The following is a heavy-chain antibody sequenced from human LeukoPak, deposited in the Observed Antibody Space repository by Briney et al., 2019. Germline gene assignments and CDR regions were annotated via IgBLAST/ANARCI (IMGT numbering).Heavy chain of an antibody. J-gene: IGHJ4*02. CDR3: ARDFRD. CDR1: GFTFSSYG. Sequence: GGSLRLSCAASGFTFSSYGMHWVRQAPGKGLEWVAVISYDGSNKYYADSVKGRFTIPRDNSKNTLYLQMNSLRAEDTAVYYCARDFRDWGQGTLVTVSS. CDR2: ISYDGSNK. V-gene: IGHV3-30*03.